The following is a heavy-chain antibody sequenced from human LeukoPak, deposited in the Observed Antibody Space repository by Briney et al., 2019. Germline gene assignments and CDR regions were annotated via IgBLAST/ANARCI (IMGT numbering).Heavy chain of an antibody. CDR1: GFTFSSYW. Sequence: GGSLRLSCAASGFTFSSYWMSWVRQAPGKGLEWVANIKQDGSEKYYVDSVKGRFTISRDNAKNSLYLQMHSLRAEDTAVYYCAREGIAAAGTPADYWDQGTLVTVSS. CDR2: IKQDGSEK. D-gene: IGHD6-13*01. CDR3: AREGIAAAGTPADY. V-gene: IGHV3-7*01. J-gene: IGHJ4*02.